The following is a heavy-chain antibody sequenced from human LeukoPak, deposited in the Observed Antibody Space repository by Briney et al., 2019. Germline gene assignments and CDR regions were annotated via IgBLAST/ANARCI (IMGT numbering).Heavy chain of an antibody. D-gene: IGHD7-27*01. V-gene: IGHV1-8*01. Sequence: ASVKVSCKASGYTFTSYDINWVRQATGQGLEWMGYMNPNSGYTVYAQKFQGRVTMTRNISISTAYMELSSLRPEDTAVYYCAKVPRELTGKWGQGTLVTVSA. J-gene: IGHJ4*02. CDR2: MNPNSGYT. CDR3: AKVPRELTGK. CDR1: GYTFTSYD.